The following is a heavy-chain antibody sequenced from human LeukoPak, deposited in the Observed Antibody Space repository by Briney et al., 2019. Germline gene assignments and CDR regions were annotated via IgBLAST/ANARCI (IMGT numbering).Heavy chain of an antibody. CDR2: IKRKTDGGTT. J-gene: IGHJ4*02. Sequence: PGGSLRLSCAASGFTFSNAWMSWVRQAPGKGLEWVARIKRKTDGGTTDYAAPVKGRFTISRDDSQNTVYLQMNSLRAEDTAVYYCARLAPDDYGDYGPTQRGLDYWGQGTLVTVSS. V-gene: IGHV3-15*01. CDR3: ARLAPDDYGDYGPTQRGLDY. CDR1: GFTFSNAW. D-gene: IGHD4-17*01.